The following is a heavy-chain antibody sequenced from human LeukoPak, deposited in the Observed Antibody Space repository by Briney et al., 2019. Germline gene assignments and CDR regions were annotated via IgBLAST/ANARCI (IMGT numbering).Heavy chain of an antibody. V-gene: IGHV3-9*01. CDR3: AKAVKGYCSGGSCYSLDY. D-gene: IGHD2-15*01. J-gene: IGHJ4*02. CDR2: ISWNSGSI. Sequence: PGRSLRLSCAASGFTFDDYAMHWVRQAPGKGLEWVSGISWNSGSIGCADSVKGRFTISRDNAKNSLYLQMNSLRAEDTALYYCAKAVKGYCSGGSCYSLDYWGQGTLVTVSS. CDR1: GFTFDDYA.